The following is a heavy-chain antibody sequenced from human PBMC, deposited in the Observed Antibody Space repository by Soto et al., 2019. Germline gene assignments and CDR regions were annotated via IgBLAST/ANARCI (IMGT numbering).Heavy chain of an antibody. J-gene: IGHJ4*02. CDR2: ISGSGGST. CDR3: AKVAVAGPLFDY. V-gene: IGHV3-23*01. Sequence: PGGSLRLSCAASGFTFSSYAMSWVRQAPGKGLEWVSAISGSGGSTYYADSVRGRFTISRDNSKNTLYLQVNSLRAEDTAVYYCAKVAVAGPLFDYWGQGTLVTVSS. D-gene: IGHD6-19*01. CDR1: GFTFSSYA.